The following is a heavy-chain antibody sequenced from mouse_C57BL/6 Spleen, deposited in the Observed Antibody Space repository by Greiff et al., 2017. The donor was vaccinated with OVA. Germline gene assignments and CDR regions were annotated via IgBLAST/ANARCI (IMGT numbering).Heavy chain of an antibody. CDR1: GYTFTSYW. Sequence: VQLQQPGAELVMPGASVKLSCKASGYTFTSYWMHWVKQRPGQGLEWIGEIDPSDSYTNYNQKFKGKSTLTVDKSSSAAYMQLSSLTSEDSAVYDCARRQFYYDYEEGPMDYWGQGTSVTVSS. D-gene: IGHD2-4*01. V-gene: IGHV1-69*01. CDR2: IDPSDSYT. J-gene: IGHJ4*01. CDR3: ARRQFYYDYEEGPMDY.